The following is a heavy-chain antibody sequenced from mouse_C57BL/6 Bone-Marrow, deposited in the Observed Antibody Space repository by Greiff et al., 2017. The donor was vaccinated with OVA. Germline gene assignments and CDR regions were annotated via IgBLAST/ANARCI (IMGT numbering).Heavy chain of an antibody. J-gene: IGHJ4*01. CDR2: ISNLAYSI. CDR3: ARNYYSGRGYYAMAY. V-gene: IGHV5-15*01. Sequence: EVKLMESGGGLVQPGGSLKLSCAASGFTFSDYGMAWVRQAPRKGPEWVAFISNLAYSIYYADTVTGRFTISRENAMNTLYLEMSRRRSGETAMDYCARNYYSGRGYYAMAYWGQGTSVTVSS. D-gene: IGHD1-3*01. CDR1: GFTFSDYG.